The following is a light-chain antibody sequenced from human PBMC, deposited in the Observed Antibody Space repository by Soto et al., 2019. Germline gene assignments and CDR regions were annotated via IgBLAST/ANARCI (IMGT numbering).Light chain of an antibody. Sequence: DIQMTQSPSTLSASVGDRVTITCRASQSISSWLAWYQQKPGKAPKLLIYDASSLESGVPSRFSGSGSGTEFPLPISSLKPDDFETYTCQHKNSNPPWPFGKGPRWKSN. CDR2: DAS. CDR1: QSISSW. J-gene: IGKJ1*01. V-gene: IGKV1-5*01. CDR3: QHKNSNPPWP.